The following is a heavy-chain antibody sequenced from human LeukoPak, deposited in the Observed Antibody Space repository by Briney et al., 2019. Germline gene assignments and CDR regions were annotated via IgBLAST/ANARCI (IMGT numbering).Heavy chain of an antibody. CDR3: AREGSSSTPPFDY. CDR2: IKQDGSEK. J-gene: IGHJ4*02. Sequence: GGPLRLSCAASGFTFSSYWMSWVRQAPGKGLEWVANIKQDGSEKYYVDSVKGRFTISRDNAKNSLYLQIKSLRAEDTAVYYCAREGSSSTPPFDYWGQGALVTVSS. CDR1: GFTFSSYW. D-gene: IGHD6-6*01. V-gene: IGHV3-7*01.